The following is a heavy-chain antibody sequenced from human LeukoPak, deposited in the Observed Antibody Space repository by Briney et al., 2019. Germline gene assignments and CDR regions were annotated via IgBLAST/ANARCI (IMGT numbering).Heavy chain of an antibody. V-gene: IGHV3-48*04. D-gene: IGHD4-17*01. CDR1: GFTFSSYN. CDR3: ARDGYGDFTWYYYGMDV. J-gene: IGHJ6*02. Sequence: GGSLRLSCAAAGFTFSSYNMNWVRQAPGKGLEWVSYISSSSSTMYYVDSVRGRFTISRDNAKNSLYLQMNSLRAEDTAVYYCARDGYGDFTWYYYGMDVWGQGTTVTVSS. CDR2: ISSSSSTM.